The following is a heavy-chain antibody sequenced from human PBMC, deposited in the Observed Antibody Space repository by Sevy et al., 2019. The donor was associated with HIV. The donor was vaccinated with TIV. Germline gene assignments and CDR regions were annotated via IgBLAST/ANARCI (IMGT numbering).Heavy chain of an antibody. V-gene: IGHV3-48*02. D-gene: IGHD5-12*01. CDR1: GFTFSSYT. Sequence: GGSLRLSCAGSGFTFSSYTMNWVRQAPGRGLEWVSHIDSRTGTMYYADSVKGRFTISRDNAKNSLFLQMNSLRDEDTAVYYCAIKSEYSGYGLDYWGQGTLVTVSS. CDR2: IDSRTGTM. J-gene: IGHJ4*02. CDR3: AIKSEYSGYGLDY.